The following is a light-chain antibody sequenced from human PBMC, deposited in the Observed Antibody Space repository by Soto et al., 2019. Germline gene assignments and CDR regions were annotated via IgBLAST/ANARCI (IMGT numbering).Light chain of an antibody. CDR2: EVS. J-gene: IGLJ1*01. Sequence: QSALTQPASVSGSPGQPITISCTGTSSDVGGYNYVSWYQQHPGKAPKLMIYEVSNRPSGVSNRFSGSKSGNTASLTISGLQAEDEADYYCSSYTSSSIPGVFGTGTKLTVL. V-gene: IGLV2-14*01. CDR1: SSDVGGYNY. CDR3: SSYTSSSIPGV.